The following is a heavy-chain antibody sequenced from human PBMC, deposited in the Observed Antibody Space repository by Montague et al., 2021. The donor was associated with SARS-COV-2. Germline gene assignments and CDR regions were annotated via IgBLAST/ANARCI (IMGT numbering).Heavy chain of an antibody. Sequence: SETLSLTCSISGVSISSYYWSWVRQPAGKGLEWIGHIYASGSTNYSPSLKSRVRFSIDNTKNQFSLKLESLTAADTAVYYCVRDGGNWYYFDYWGQGALVTVSS. J-gene: IGHJ4*02. CDR3: VRDGGNWYYFDY. CDR1: GVSISSYY. V-gene: IGHV4-4*07. CDR2: IYASGST. D-gene: IGHD3-16*01.